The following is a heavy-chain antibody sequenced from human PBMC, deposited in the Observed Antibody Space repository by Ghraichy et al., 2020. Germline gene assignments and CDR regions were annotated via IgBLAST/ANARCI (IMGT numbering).Heavy chain of an antibody. CDR1: GYTFTSYG. J-gene: IGHJ4*02. D-gene: IGHD3-3*01. CDR3: ARERHYDFWSGYYFGEMDAGFDY. CDR2: ISAYNGNT. V-gene: IGHV1-18*01. Sequence: ASGKVSCKASGYTFTSYGISWVRQAPGQGLEWMGWISAYNGNTNYAQKLQGRVTMTTDTSTSTAYMELRSLRSDDTAVYYCARERHYDFWSGYYFGEMDAGFDYWGQGTLVTVSS.